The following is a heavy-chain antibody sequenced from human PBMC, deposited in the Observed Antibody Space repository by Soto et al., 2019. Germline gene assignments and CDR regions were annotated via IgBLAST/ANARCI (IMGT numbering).Heavy chain of an antibody. CDR2: IYYSGST. Sequence: SETLSLTCTVSGGSISSSSYYWGWIRQPPGKGLEWIGSIYYSGSTYYNPSLKSRVTISVDTSKNQFSLKLSSVTAADTAVYYCAGDDILTGYGPLDPWGQGTLVTVSS. D-gene: IGHD3-9*01. V-gene: IGHV4-39*01. J-gene: IGHJ5*02. CDR1: GGSISSSSYY. CDR3: AGDDILTGYGPLDP.